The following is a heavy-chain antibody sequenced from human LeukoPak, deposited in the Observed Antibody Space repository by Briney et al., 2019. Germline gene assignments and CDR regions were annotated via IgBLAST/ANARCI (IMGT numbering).Heavy chain of an antibody. CDR3: AHSPLQRFLEWLSFDY. CDR1: GFSLSTSGVG. J-gene: IGHJ4*02. Sequence: SGPTLVNPTQTLTLTCTFSGFSLSTSGVGVGWIRQPPGKALEWLALIYWDDDKRYSPSLKSRLTITKDTSKNQVVLTMTNMDPVDTATYYCAHSPLQRFLEWLSFDYWGQGTLVTVPS. D-gene: IGHD3-3*01. CDR2: IYWDDDK. V-gene: IGHV2-5*02.